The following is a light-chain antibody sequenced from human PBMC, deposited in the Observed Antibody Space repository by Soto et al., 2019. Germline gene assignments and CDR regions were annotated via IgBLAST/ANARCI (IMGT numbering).Light chain of an antibody. J-gene: IGLJ1*01. Sequence: QSALTQPAYVSGSPGQSITISCTGTTSDVGGYNYVSWYQHHPGKAPKLMSYEVSNRPSGVSNRFSGSKSGNTASLTISGLQAEDEADYYCSSYTSSSTLVFVTGTKLTVL. CDR1: TSDVGGYNY. V-gene: IGLV2-14*01. CDR3: SSYTSSSTLV. CDR2: EVS.